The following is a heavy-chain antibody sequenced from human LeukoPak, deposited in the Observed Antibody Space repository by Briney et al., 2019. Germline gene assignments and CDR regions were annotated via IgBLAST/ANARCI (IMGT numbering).Heavy chain of an antibody. CDR2: INHSGST. D-gene: IGHD5-24*01. J-gene: IGHJ4*02. V-gene: IGHV4-34*01. CDR1: GGSFSGYY. CDR3: ARLEMATYYYFDY. Sequence: PSETLSLTCAVYGGSFSGYYWSWIRQPPGKGLEWIGEINHSGSTNYNPSLKSRVTISVDTSKNQFSLKLSSVTAADTAVYYCARLEMATYYYFDYWGQGTLVTV.